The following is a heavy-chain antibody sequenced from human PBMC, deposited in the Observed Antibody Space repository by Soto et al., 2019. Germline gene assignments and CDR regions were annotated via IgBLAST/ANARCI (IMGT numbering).Heavy chain of an antibody. J-gene: IGHJ6*02. Sequence: ASVKVSCKASGYTFTSYGISWVRQAPGQGLEWMGWISAYNGNTNYAQKLQGRVTMTTDTSTSTAYMELRSLRSDDTAVYYCARDSDVVVPAAMGYYYYGMDVWGQGTTVTVS. CDR2: ISAYNGNT. V-gene: IGHV1-18*01. D-gene: IGHD2-2*01. CDR3: ARDSDVVVPAAMGYYYYGMDV. CDR1: GYTFTSYG.